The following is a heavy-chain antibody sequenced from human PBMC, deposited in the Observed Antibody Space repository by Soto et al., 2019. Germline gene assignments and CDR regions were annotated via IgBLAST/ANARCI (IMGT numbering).Heavy chain of an antibody. CDR3: FNDTSTTNITARSHY. D-gene: IGHD3-10*01. Sequence: PGGSLRLSCAASGFTFSNAWINWVRQTPGRGLEWVGRVKSKNDGGTTDFAAPVKGRFAISRDDSKNMVYLEMNSLQTEDTAMYYCFNDTSTTNITARSHYGGQRT. CDR1: GFTFSNAW. V-gene: IGHV3-15*07. J-gene: IGHJ4*02. CDR2: VKSKNDGGTT.